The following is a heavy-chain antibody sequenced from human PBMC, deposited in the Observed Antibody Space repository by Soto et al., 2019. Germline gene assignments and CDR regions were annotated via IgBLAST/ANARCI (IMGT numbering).Heavy chain of an antibody. J-gene: IGHJ4*02. CDR1: GFSFSNYK. D-gene: IGHD3-3*01. V-gene: IGHV3-48*02. Sequence: GGSLRLCCVGSGFSFSNYKMNWVLQAPGKGLELVFYITYSSDTVNYADSARGRFTISIDNAESLLFLQMKSLRNEDTAVYFRARDFGHGYYLAYWCRGTMVTAAS. CDR3: ARDFGHGYYLAY. CDR2: ITYSSDTV.